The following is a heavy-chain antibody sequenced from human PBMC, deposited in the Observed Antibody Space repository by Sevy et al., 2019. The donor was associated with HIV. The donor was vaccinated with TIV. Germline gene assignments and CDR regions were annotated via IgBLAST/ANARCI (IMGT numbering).Heavy chain of an antibody. CDR3: VRANSGDYPSRGYFDY. D-gene: IGHD1-26*01. Sequence: ASVKVSCKASGYTFTSYAFDWVRQAPGQGLEWMGWIDAGNGNTKYSQKFQGRVTLTRETSASTAYMELSSLRSEDTGVSYCVRANSGDYPSRGYFDYWGQGTLVTVSS. J-gene: IGHJ4*02. V-gene: IGHV1-3*01. CDR2: IDAGNGNT. CDR1: GYTFTSYA.